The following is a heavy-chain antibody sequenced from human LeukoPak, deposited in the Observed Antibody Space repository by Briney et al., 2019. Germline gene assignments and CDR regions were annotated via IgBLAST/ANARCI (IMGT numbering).Heavy chain of an antibody. V-gene: IGHV3-30*02. CDR2: IRYDGSNK. D-gene: IGHD3-10*01. CDR1: GFTFSSCG. Sequence: GGSLRLSCAASGFTFSSCGMHWVRQAPGKGLEWVAFIRYDGSNKYYADSVKGRFTISRDNSKNTLYLQMNSLRAEDTAVYYCAKDYYYGSGSYQSTWGQGTLVTVSS. CDR3: AKDYYYGSGSYQST. J-gene: IGHJ5*02.